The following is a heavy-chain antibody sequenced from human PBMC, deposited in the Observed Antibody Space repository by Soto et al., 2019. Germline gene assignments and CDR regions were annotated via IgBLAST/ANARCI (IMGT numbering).Heavy chain of an antibody. CDR1: GFTFSSYG. V-gene: IGHV3-33*01. CDR3: AREPDERYLWFNP. Sequence: GGSLRLSCAASGFTFSSYGMHWVRQAPGKGLEWVAVIWYDGSNKYYAASVKGRFTISRDNSKNTLYLQMNSLRAEDTAVYYCAREPDERYLWFNPWGQGTLVTVSS. CDR2: IWYDGSNK. J-gene: IGHJ5*02. D-gene: IGHD3-9*01.